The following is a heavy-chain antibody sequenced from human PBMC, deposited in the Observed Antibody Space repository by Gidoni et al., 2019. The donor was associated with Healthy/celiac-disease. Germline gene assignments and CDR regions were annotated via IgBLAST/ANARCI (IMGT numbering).Heavy chain of an antibody. J-gene: IGHJ4*02. CDR3: AKSENYSSGWRRGLIDY. D-gene: IGHD6-19*01. V-gene: IGHV3-23*01. Sequence: EVQLLESGGGLVQPGGSLRLSCAACGFTFRSSAMSWVRQAPGKGREWVSAISGSGGSTYYADSVKGRFTISRDNSKNTLYLQMNSLRAEDTAVYYCAKSENYSSGWRRGLIDYWGQGTLVTVSS. CDR2: ISGSGGST. CDR1: GFTFRSSA.